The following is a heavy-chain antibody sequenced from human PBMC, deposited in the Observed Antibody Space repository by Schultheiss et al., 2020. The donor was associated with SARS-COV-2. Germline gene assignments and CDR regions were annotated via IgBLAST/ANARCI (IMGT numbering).Heavy chain of an antibody. CDR2: ISSSSSYI. CDR1: GFTFSSYS. CDR3: ARHWVSYRGDYFATNFDY. J-gene: IGHJ4*02. V-gene: IGHV3-21*01. D-gene: IGHD1-26*01. Sequence: GESLKISCAASGFTFSSYSMNWVRQAPGKGLEWVSSISSSSSYIYYAGSVKGRFTISRDNAKSSLHLQMDSLRVEDTAVYYCARHWVSYRGDYFATNFDYWGQGTLVTVSS.